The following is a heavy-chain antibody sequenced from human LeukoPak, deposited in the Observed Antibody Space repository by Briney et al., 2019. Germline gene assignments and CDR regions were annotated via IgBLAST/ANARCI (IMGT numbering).Heavy chain of an antibody. D-gene: IGHD1-14*01. CDR1: GGSFSGYY. CDR2: ISRSGNT. J-gene: IGHJ5*02. V-gene: IGHV4-34*01. CDR3: ARGGPSELDP. Sequence: SETLSLTCAVYGGSFSGYYWSWLRQPPEKGLEWIGKISRSGNTNYNPSLKSRVTISVDTSKNQFSLKLSSVTAADTGVYYCARGGPSELDPWGQGTLVTVSS.